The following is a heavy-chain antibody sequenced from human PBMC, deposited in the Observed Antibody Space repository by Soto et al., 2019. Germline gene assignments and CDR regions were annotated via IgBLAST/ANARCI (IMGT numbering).Heavy chain of an antibody. Sequence: AGGSLRLSCAASGFTYTNYWMDWVRQVPGKGLEWVANISPDGSQKQYVDSVKGRFTISRDNAKNSLYLQMNRLTAEDSALYYCSRSLDSWGQGTRVTVSS. CDR1: GFTYTNYW. J-gene: IGHJ4*02. CDR2: ISPDGSQK. V-gene: IGHV3-7*01. CDR3: SRSLDS.